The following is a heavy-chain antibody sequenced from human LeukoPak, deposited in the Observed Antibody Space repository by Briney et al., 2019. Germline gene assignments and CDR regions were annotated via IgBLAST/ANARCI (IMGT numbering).Heavy chain of an antibody. J-gene: IGHJ4*02. D-gene: IGHD3-22*01. CDR3: TRNISYDSRFEY. Sequence: GASVHVSCKACRCTLTRYYLHWLRQAPAQERAGVGRTKPSGGTTNYAQKFQGRVTMTRDTSTRTVYMEMSSLRSKDTAVYYCTRNISYDSRFEYWGQGTPVTVSS. CDR1: RCTLTRYY. CDR2: TKPSGGTT. V-gene: IGHV1-46*01.